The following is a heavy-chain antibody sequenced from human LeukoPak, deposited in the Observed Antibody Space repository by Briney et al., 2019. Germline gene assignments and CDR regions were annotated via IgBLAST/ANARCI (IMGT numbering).Heavy chain of an antibody. CDR3: ARGPFFFFGSWYWKPPEARTSYYFDY. Sequence: SETLSLTCTVSGGSVSSGNYYWSWIRQPPGKGLEWIGEINHSGSTNYNPSLKSRVTISVDTSKNQFSLKLSSVTAADTAVYYCARGPFFFFGSWYWKPPEARTSYYFDYWGQGTLVTVSS. CDR1: GGSVSSGNYY. CDR2: INHSGST. J-gene: IGHJ4*02. V-gene: IGHV4-39*07. D-gene: IGHD6-13*01.